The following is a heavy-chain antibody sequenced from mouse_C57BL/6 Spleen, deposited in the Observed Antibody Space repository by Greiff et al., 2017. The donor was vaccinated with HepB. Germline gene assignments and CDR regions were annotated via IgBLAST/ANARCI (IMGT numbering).Heavy chain of an antibody. V-gene: IGHV5-16*01. CDR1: GFTFSDYY. CDR3: ARDGYYYGSSQYYFDY. Sequence: EVQLVESEGGLVQPGSSMKLSCTASGFTFSDYYMAWVRQVPEKGLEWVANINYDGSSTYYLDSLKSRFIISRDNAKNILYLQMSSLKSEDTATYYCARDGYYYGSSQYYFDYWGQGTTLTVSS. D-gene: IGHD1-1*01. J-gene: IGHJ2*01. CDR2: INYDGSST.